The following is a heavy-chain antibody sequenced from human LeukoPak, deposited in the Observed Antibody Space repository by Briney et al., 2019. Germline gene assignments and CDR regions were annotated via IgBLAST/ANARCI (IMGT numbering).Heavy chain of an antibody. J-gene: IGHJ4*02. CDR2: IWYDGSNK. Sequence: GGSLRLSCAASGFTFSSYGMHWVRQAPGKGLEWVAVIWYDGSNKYYADSVKGRFTISRDNSKNTLYLQMNSLRAEDTAVYYRARAPIEWELLPPPDYWGQGTLVTVSS. D-gene: IGHD1-26*01. CDR1: GFTFSSYG. CDR3: ARAPIEWELLPPPDY. V-gene: IGHV3-33*01.